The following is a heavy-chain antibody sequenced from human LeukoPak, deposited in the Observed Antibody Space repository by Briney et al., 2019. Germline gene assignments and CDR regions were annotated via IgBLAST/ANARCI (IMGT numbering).Heavy chain of an antibody. J-gene: IGHJ3*02. CDR1: GDSIRSYS. CDR2: IYYSGTT. Sequence: PSETLSLTCTVSGDSIRSYSWNWIRQPPGKGLEWIGYIYYSGTTDYNPSLKSRVTISVDTSHQFSLRLSSVTAADTAVYYCARQYCTSTTCRTFDIWGQGTMVTVSS. V-gene: IGHV4-59*01. D-gene: IGHD2-2*01. CDR3: ARQYCTSTTCRTFDI.